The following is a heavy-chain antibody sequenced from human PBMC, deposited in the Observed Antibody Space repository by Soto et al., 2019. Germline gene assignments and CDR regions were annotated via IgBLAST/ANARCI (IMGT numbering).Heavy chain of an antibody. CDR2: IWYDGSNK. CDR1: GFTFSSYG. CDR3: ASEGYCSGGSCYVGDFDY. Sequence: GGSLRHSCAASGFTFSSYGMHWVRQDQGKGLEWVAVIWYDGSNKYYADSVKGRFTISRDNSKNTLYLQMNSLRAEDTAVYYCASEGYCSGGSCYVGDFDYWGQGTLVTVSS. V-gene: IGHV3-33*01. D-gene: IGHD2-15*01. J-gene: IGHJ4*02.